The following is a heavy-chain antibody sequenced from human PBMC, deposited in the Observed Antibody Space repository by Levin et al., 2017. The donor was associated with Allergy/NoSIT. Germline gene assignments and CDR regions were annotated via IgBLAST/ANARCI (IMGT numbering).Heavy chain of an antibody. J-gene: IGHJ4*02. CDR1: GGSFSGYF. CDR3: ARHVPCTTSSCDYFDY. D-gene: IGHD2/OR15-2a*01. CDR2: IDHTGST. Sequence: SQTLSLTCAVYGGSFSGYFWTWIRQPPGKGLEWIGEIDHTGSTTYNPSLRSRVTISMDTSKNQFSLKLTSVTAADTAVYYCARHVPCTTSSCDYFDYWGQGTPVTVSS. V-gene: IGHV4-34*01.